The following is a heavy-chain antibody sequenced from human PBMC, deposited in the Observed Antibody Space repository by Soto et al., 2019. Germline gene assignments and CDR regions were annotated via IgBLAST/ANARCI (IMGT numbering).Heavy chain of an antibody. CDR1: GGTFSSYA. Sequence: QVQLVQSGAEVKKPGSSVKVSCKASGGTFSSYAISWVRQAPGQGLEWMGGISPIFGTANYAQKFQGRVTITADESTSTAYMELSSLRSEDTAVYYCARSKLVVVAATPYNWFDPWGQGTLVTVS. D-gene: IGHD2-15*01. CDR3: ARSKLVVVAATPYNWFDP. V-gene: IGHV1-69*01. J-gene: IGHJ5*02. CDR2: ISPIFGTA.